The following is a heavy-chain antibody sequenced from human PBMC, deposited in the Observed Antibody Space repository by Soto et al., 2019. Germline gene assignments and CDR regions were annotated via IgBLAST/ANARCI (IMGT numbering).Heavy chain of an antibody. Sequence: ASLKVSCKASGYTFTGYYMHWVRQAPGQGLEWMGWINPNSGGTNYAQKFQGRVTMTRDTSISTAYMELSRLRSDDTAVYYCAREGCTNGVCYWFDPWGQGTLVTVSS. CDR3: AREGCTNGVCYWFDP. CDR1: GYTFTGYY. V-gene: IGHV1-2*02. D-gene: IGHD2-8*01. J-gene: IGHJ5*02. CDR2: INPNSGGT.